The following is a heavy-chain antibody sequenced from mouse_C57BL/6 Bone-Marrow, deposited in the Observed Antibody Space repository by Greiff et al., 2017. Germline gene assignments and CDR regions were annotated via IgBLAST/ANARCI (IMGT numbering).Heavy chain of an antibody. Sequence: EVQLVESGGDLVKPGGSLKLSCAASGFNLSSYGMSWVRQTPDKRLEWVATISSGGSYTYYPDSVKGRFTISRDNAKNTLYLQMSSLKSEDTAMYYCARHRTYWGQGTLVTVSA. CDR2: ISSGGSYT. CDR3: ARHRTY. CDR1: GFNLSSYG. J-gene: IGHJ3*01. V-gene: IGHV5-6*01.